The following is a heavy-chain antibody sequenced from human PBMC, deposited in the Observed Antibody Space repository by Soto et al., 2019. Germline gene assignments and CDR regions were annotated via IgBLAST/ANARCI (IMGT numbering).Heavy chain of an antibody. CDR2: INPNSGGT. CDR1: GYAFTGYY. Sequence: ASVKVSCKASGYAFTGYYMHWVRQAPGQGLEWMGWINPNSGGTNYAQKFQGRVTITADESTSTAYMELSSLRSEDTAVYYCARDYGSGSYSGPRDAFDIWGQGTMVTVSS. CDR3: ARDYGSGSYSGPRDAFDI. D-gene: IGHD1-26*01. J-gene: IGHJ3*02. V-gene: IGHV1-2*02.